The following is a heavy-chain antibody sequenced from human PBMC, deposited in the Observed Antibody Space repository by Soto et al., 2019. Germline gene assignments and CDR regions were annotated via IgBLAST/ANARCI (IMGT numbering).Heavy chain of an antibody. Sequence: PSETLSLTCAVYGGSFSGYYWSWIRQPPGKGLEWIGEINHSGSTNYNPSLKSRVTISVDTSKNQFSLKLSSVTAADTAVYYCARGQFSSTSCYLNYYYYMDVWGKGTTVTVSS. CDR1: GGSFSGYY. CDR2: INHSGST. D-gene: IGHD2-2*01. V-gene: IGHV4-34*01. CDR3: ARGQFSSTSCYLNYYYYMDV. J-gene: IGHJ6*03.